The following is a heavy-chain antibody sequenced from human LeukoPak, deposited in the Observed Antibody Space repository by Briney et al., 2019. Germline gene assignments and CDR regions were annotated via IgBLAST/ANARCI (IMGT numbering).Heavy chain of an antibody. J-gene: IGHJ4*02. Sequence: GASVKVSCKASGGTFSSYTISWVRQAPGQGLEWMGRIIPILGIANYAQKFQGRVTITADKSTSTAYMELSSLRSEDTAVYYCATAVYDILTGYYLHYDYWGQGTLVTVSS. CDR1: GGTFSSYT. CDR2: IIPILGIA. V-gene: IGHV1-69*02. D-gene: IGHD3-9*01. CDR3: ATAVYDILTGYYLHYDY.